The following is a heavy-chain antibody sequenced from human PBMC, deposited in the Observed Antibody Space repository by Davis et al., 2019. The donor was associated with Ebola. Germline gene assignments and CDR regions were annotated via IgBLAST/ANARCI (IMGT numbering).Heavy chain of an antibody. CDR3: SSVGELDV. J-gene: IGHJ6*04. Sequence: SETLSLTCTVSGGSVSSGSYYWGWIRQPPGKGLEWIGSIYYSGSTYYNPSLKSRITISVDTSKNQFSLKLSSVTAADTAVYYCSSVGELDVWGKGTTVTVSS. CDR2: IYYSGST. CDR1: GGSVSSGSYY. D-gene: IGHD3-10*01. V-gene: IGHV4-39*01.